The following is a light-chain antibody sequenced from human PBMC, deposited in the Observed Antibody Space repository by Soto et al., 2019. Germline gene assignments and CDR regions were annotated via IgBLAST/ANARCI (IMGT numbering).Light chain of an antibody. CDR3: QQYDSSPWT. V-gene: IGKV3-20*01. CDR2: GAS. CDR1: QSVSSSF. Sequence: EIVLTQSPGTLSLSPGERATLSCRASQSVSSSFLAWYQQKPGQAPRLLIYGASSRATGIPDRFSGSGSGTDLTLTLSRLEPEDFAVYYCQQYDSSPWTFGQGTKVEIK. J-gene: IGKJ1*01.